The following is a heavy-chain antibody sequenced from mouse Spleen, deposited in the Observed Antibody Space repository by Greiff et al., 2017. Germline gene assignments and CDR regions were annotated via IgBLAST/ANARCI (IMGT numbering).Heavy chain of an antibody. CDR3: ARPLLNWDWFAY. CDR1: GFNIKDTY. D-gene: IGHD4-1*01. Sequence: EVQLQQSGAELVKPGASVKLSCTASGFNIKDTYLHWVKQRPEQGLDWIGRIDPANGNTEYDPKFQGKATITADTSSNTAYLQLSSLTSEDTAVYYCARPLLNWDWFAYWGQGTLVTVSA. V-gene: IGHV14-3*02. J-gene: IGHJ3*01. CDR2: IDPANGNT.